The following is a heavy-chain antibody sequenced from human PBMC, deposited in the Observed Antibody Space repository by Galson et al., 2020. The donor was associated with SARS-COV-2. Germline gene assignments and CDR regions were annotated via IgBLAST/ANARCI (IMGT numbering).Heavy chain of an antibody. CDR3: AVSIIVAGGIDY. Sequence: GESLKISCAASGFPFSNHAMHWVRQAPGKGLEWVAVIWSDGLHKYYGDSVKGRFTISRDNSKNTVDLQMDSLRLEDTAVYYCAVSIIVAGGIDYWGQGTLVTVSS. V-gene: IGHV3-33*01. J-gene: IGHJ4*02. CDR1: GFPFSNHA. D-gene: IGHD6-19*01. CDR2: IWSDGLHK.